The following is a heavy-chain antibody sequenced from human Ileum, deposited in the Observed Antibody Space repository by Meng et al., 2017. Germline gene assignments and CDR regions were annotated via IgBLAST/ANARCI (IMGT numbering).Heavy chain of an antibody. CDR3: ARSDFWSGKVFDY. V-gene: IGHV3-11*01. CDR1: GLTFRDYS. D-gene: IGHD3-3*01. Sequence: CGGGLVMLGGARRLACASAGLTFRDYSMTWFRQAPGKGLDWFAHSSGGGDTVYYADALKGRFTISRDNARNLLYLQTNSLRADDTAMYYCARSDFWSGKVFDYWGQGTLFTVSS. J-gene: IGHJ4*02. CDR2: SSGGGDTV.